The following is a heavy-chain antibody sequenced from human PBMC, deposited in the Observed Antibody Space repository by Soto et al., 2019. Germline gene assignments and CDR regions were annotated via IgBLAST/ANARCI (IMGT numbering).Heavy chain of an antibody. Sequence: AGGSLRLSCAASGFTFRNYGMNWVRQAPGKGLEWISSISSSGEYIHYADSVSGRFTISRDNAKNSLSLQMNGLRAEDTAVYYCTSLLPDCSGASCYNWFDPWGQGTLVTVSS. D-gene: IGHD2-15*01. J-gene: IGHJ5*02. CDR3: TSLLPDCSGASCYNWFDP. V-gene: IGHV3-21*01. CDR2: ISSSGEYI. CDR1: GFTFRNYG.